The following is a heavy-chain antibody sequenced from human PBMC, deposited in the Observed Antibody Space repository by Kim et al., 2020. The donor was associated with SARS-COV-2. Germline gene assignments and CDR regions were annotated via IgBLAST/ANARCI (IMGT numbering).Heavy chain of an antibody. CDR2: ISSSGSTI. V-gene: IGHV3-48*03. J-gene: IGHJ4*02. CDR1: GFTFSSYE. Sequence: GGSLRLSCAASGFTFSSYEMNWVRQAPGKWLEWVSYISSSGSTIYYADSMKGRFTISRDNAKTSLSLQMNSLRAEDTAVYYCARDKAGGRGFDWLLFPSFDYWGQGTLVTVSS. D-gene: IGHD3-9*01. CDR3: ARDKAGGRGFDWLLFPSFDY.